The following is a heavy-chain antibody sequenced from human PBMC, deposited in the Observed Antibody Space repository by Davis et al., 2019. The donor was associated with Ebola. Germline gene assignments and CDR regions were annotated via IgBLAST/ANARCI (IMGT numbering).Heavy chain of an antibody. Sequence: GESLKISCAASGFTFSSYWMSWVRQAPGKGLEWVANIKQDGSEKYYVDSVKGRFTISRDNAKNSLYLQMNSLRAEDTAVYYCARGYYDFWSGYPSFDYWGQGTLVTVSS. V-gene: IGHV3-7*03. D-gene: IGHD3-3*01. CDR3: ARGYYDFWSGYPSFDY. J-gene: IGHJ4*02. CDR1: GFTFSSYW. CDR2: IKQDGSEK.